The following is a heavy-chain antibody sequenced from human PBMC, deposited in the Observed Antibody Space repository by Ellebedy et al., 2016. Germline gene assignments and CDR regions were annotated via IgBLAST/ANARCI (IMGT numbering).Heavy chain of an antibody. D-gene: IGHD3-22*01. Sequence: SGPTLVKPTQTLTLTCTFSGFSLSTSGVGVAWIRQPPGKALEWLALIYWDDDKRYSPSLKSRLPITKDTSKNQVVLTMTNMDPVDTATYYCAHISTPWSFFGAYDSNGYVDYWGQGTLVTVSS. J-gene: IGHJ4*02. CDR1: GFSLSTSGVG. V-gene: IGHV2-5*02. CDR2: IYWDDDK. CDR3: AHISTPWSFFGAYDSNGYVDY.